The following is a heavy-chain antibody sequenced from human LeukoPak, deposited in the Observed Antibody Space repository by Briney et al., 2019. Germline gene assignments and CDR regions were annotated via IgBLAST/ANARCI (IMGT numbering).Heavy chain of an antibody. J-gene: IGHJ6*03. Sequence: SVKVSYKASGGTLSSYAISWVRQAPGQGLEWMGGIIPIFGTANYAQKFQGRVTITTDESTSTAYMELSSLRSEDTAVYYCARGSGIAVAGTEDYYMDVWGKGTTVTVSS. CDR3: ARGSGIAVAGTEDYYMDV. CDR2: IIPIFGTA. D-gene: IGHD6-19*01. CDR1: GGTLSSYA. V-gene: IGHV1-69*05.